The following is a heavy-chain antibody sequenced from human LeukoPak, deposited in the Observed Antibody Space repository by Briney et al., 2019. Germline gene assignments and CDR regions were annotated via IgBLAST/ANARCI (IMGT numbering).Heavy chain of an antibody. Sequence: ASVKVSCKASGYTFTGYYMHWVRQAPGQGLEWMGWINPNSGGTNYAQKFQGRVTMTRDTSISTAYMELSRLRSDDTAVYYCATSYQLLEYFDYWGQGTLVTVSS. D-gene: IGHD2-2*01. V-gene: IGHV1-2*02. J-gene: IGHJ4*02. CDR1: GYTFTGYY. CDR3: ATSYQLLEYFDY. CDR2: INPNSGGT.